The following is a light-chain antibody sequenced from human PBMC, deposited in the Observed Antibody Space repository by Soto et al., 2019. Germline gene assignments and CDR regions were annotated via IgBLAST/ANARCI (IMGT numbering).Light chain of an antibody. Sequence: EIVMTQSPATLSVSPGERATLSCRASQSVSSNLAWYQQKPGQAPRLLIYGASTRATGIPARFSGSGSGTEFTLTISSLQSADFAVYYCQHYNNLHRTFGQGTKVEIK. J-gene: IGKJ1*01. CDR2: GAS. CDR1: QSVSSN. CDR3: QHYNNLHRT. V-gene: IGKV3-15*01.